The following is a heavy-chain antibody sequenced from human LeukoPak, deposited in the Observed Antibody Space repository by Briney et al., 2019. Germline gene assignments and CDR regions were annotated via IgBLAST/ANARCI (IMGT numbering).Heavy chain of an antibody. Sequence: GASVKVSCKASGYTFTSYDINWVRQATGQGLEWMGWMNPNSGNTGYAQKFQGRVTMTRNASISTAYMELSSLRSEDTAVYYCARASAPAETYGDYVSDAFDIWGQGTMVTVSS. D-gene: IGHD4-17*01. CDR2: MNPNSGNT. CDR1: GYTFTSYD. V-gene: IGHV1-8*01. J-gene: IGHJ3*02. CDR3: ARASAPAETYGDYVSDAFDI.